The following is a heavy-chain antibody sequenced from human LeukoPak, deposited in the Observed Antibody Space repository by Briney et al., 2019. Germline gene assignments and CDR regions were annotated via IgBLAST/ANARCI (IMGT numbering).Heavy chain of an antibody. Sequence: GGSLRLSCAASGFTFVYYGMHWVRQAPGKGLEWVALISYDGSNKYYTDSVKGRFTISRDNSKNTLYLQMNSLRAEDTAVYYCARDQIDVEWLCAYWGQGTLDTVSS. V-gene: IGHV3-30*03. CDR1: GFTFVYYG. CDR3: ARDQIDVEWLCAY. CDR2: ISYDGSNK. J-gene: IGHJ4*02. D-gene: IGHD3-3*01.